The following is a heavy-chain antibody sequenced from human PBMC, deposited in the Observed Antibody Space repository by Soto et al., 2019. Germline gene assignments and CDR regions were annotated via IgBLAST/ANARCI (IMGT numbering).Heavy chain of an antibody. CDR2: INHSGST. CDR1: GGSFRGYY. V-gene: IGHV4-34*01. Sequence: SETLSLTCAVYGGSFRGYYWSWIRQPPGKGLEWIGEINHSGSTNYNPSLKSRVTISVDTSKNQFSLRLSSVTAADTAVYYCERGFITMVRGVIKDYYYCGRNVWCQGTTVT. J-gene: IGHJ6*02. D-gene: IGHD3-10*01. CDR3: ERGFITMVRGVIKDYYYCGRNV.